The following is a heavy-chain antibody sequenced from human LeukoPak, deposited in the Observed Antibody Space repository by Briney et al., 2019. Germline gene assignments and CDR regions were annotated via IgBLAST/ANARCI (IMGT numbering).Heavy chain of an antibody. CDR2: INSDGSST. CDR3: AKDRLGALYYYDRSGYYRFDY. CDR1: VFTFSSYG. Sequence: PGGSLRLSCAASVFTFSSYGMHWVRQAPGKGLVWVSRINSDGSSTRYADSVKGRFTISRDNAKNTLYLQMNSLRAEDTAVYYCAKDRLGALYYYDRSGYYRFDYWGQGTLVTVSS. V-gene: IGHV3-74*01. D-gene: IGHD3-22*01. J-gene: IGHJ4*01.